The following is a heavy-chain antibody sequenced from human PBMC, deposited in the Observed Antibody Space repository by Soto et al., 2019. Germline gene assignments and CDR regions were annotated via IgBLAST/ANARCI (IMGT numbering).Heavy chain of an antibody. Sequence: AGGSLRLSCTASGFTFRGNALTWGRKSPGKGLEGVLAISCSGGSTYCADSVKDRFTITRDNSKNTLYLQMNSMIAEDTAVYYCAKQPTLRYFDCLLDVDYWGQGTLVTVSS. CDR2: ISCSGGST. J-gene: IGHJ4*02. CDR1: GFTFRGNA. V-gene: IGHV3-23*01. CDR3: AKQPTLRYFDCLLDVDY. D-gene: IGHD3-9*01.